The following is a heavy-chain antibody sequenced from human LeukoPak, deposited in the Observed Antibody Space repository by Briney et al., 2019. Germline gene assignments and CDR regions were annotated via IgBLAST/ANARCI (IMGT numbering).Heavy chain of an antibody. V-gene: IGHV3-30*02. CDR3: ARDRITIFGVVIGRFDY. Sequence: GGSLRLSCAASGFTFNSYAMHWVRQAPGKGLEWVAFIRYDGSNKYYADSVKGRFTISRDNAKNSLYLQMNSLRAEDTAVYYCARDRITIFGVVIGRFDYWGQGTLVTVSS. D-gene: IGHD3-3*01. J-gene: IGHJ4*02. CDR2: IRYDGSNK. CDR1: GFTFNSYA.